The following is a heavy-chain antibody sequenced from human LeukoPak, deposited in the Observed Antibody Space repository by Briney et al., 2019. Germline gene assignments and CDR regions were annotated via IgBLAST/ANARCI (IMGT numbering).Heavy chain of an antibody. CDR2: IRFDGGKQ. CDR3: AKVGGVVPAAMDYYYYYMDV. CDR1: GFLFSSYG. D-gene: IGHD2-2*01. V-gene: IGHV3-30*02. J-gene: IGHJ6*03. Sequence: PGRSLRLSCAASGFLFSSYGMHWIRQAPGKGLEWVAVIRFDGGKQDYVDSVKGRFIISRDNSKNTLYLQMNSLRAEDTAVYYCAKVGGVVPAAMDYYYYYMDVWGKGTTVTVSS.